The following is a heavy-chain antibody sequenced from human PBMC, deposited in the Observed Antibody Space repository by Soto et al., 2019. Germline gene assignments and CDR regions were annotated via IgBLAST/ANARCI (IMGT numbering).Heavy chain of an antibody. CDR1: GYIFTSYY. CDR3: ARGVGSGTYYNQYNWFDP. J-gene: IGHJ5*02. V-gene: IGHV1-46*01. Sequence: ASVKVSCKASGYIFTSYYLQWVRQAPGQGLEWMGWINPFDGSRMFAQSFQGRVTFTRDTSTSTAYMELRSLRSDDTAVYYCARGVGSGTYYNQYNWFDPWGQGTLVTVSS. D-gene: IGHD3-10*01. CDR2: INPFDGSR.